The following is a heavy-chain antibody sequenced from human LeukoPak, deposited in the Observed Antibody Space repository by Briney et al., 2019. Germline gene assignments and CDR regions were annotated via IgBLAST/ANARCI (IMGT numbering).Heavy chain of an antibody. D-gene: IGHD6-13*01. CDR3: AKVGADPRIAAYYYYYMDV. CDR2: IYSGGST. CDR1: GFTVSHSY. V-gene: IGHV3-66*02. Sequence: GWSLRLSCAAFGFTVSHSYMSWVRQAPGKGLEWVSVIYSGGSTYYADSLKGRFIISRDNSKNTLYLQMNSLRPEDTAVYYCAKVGADPRIAAYYYYYMDVWGRGTTVTVSS. J-gene: IGHJ6*03.